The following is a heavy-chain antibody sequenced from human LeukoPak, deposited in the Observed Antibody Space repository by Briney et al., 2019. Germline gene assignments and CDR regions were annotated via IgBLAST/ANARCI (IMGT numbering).Heavy chain of an antibody. CDR1: GYSFTNYW. CDR2: IYPGDSDT. J-gene: IGHJ4*02. D-gene: IGHD1-26*01. V-gene: IGHV5-51*01. CDR3: ARRSGSFQGDYNFDY. Sequence: GESLKISCKGSGYSFTNYWIAWVRQMPGKGLGWMGIIYPGDSDTRHSPSFQGQVTISADKSISTAYLQWSSLKASDTAMYYCARRSGSFQGDYNFDYWGQGSLVTVSS.